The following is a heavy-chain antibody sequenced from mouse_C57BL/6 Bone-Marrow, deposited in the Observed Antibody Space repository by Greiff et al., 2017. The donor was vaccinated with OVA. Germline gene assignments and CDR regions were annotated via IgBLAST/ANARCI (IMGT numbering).Heavy chain of an antibody. V-gene: IGHV1-61*01. CDR2: IYPSDSET. D-gene: IGHD1-1*01. CDR1: GYTFTSYW. CDR3: ARGETVVNYFDY. J-gene: IGHJ2*01. Sequence: QVQLQQPGAELVRPGSSVKLSCKASGYTFTSYWMDWVKQRPGQGLEWIGNIYPSDSETHYNQKFKDKATLTVDKSSSTAYMQLSSLTSEDSAVYYWARGETVVNYFDYWGQGTTLTVSS.